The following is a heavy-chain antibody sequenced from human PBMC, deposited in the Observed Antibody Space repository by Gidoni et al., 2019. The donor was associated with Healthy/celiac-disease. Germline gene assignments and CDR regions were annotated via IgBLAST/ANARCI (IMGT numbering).Heavy chain of an antibody. V-gene: IGHV3-11*06. CDR2: ISSSSSYT. CDR1: GFTFRDDY. Sequence: QVQLVESGGGWVKPGGSRRLACAASGFTFRDDYMSWIRQAPGKGLDWVSYISSSSSYTNHADSVNGRFTISRDNAKNSLYLQMNSLRAEDTAVYYCARVPPHPTVGLSPAHFDYWGQGTLVTVSS. D-gene: IGHD4-17*01. CDR3: ARVPPHPTVGLSPAHFDY. J-gene: IGHJ4*02.